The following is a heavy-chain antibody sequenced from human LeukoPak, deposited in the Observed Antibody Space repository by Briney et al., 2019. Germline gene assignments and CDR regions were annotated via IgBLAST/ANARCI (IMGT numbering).Heavy chain of an antibody. CDR1: GYTFTSYG. D-gene: IGHD2-15*01. CDR2: ISAYNGNT. Sequence: GASVKVSCKASGYTFTSYGISWVRQAPGQGLEWMGWISAYNGNTNYAQKLQGRVTMTTDTSTSTAYMELRSLRSDDTAVYYCARDIVVVVAATRFDYWGQGTLVTVSS. CDR3: ARDIVVVVAATRFDY. J-gene: IGHJ4*02. V-gene: IGHV1-18*01.